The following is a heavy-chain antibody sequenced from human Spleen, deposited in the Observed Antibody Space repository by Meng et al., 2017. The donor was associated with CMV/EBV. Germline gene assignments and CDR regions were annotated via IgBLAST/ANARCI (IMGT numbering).Heavy chain of an antibody. CDR2: INHSGST. CDR1: GGSFSGYY. D-gene: IGHD3-3*01. J-gene: IGHJ5*02. V-gene: IGHV4-34*01. Sequence: SETLSLTCAVYGGSFSGYYWSWIRQPPGKGLEWIGEINHSGSTNHNPSLKSRVTISVDTSKNQFSLRLTSVTAADTAVYYCARRYYDFWSGYHNNWFDPWGQGTLVTVSS. CDR3: ARRYYDFWSGYHNNWFDP.